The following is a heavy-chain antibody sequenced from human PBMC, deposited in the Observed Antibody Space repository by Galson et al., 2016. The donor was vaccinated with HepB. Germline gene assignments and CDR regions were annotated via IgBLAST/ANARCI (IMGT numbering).Heavy chain of an antibody. CDR3: ARPLSRRTSSGDDAFDV. Sequence: LRLSCAASGFSFASHAMHWVRQAPGRGLEWVAVIGYDGSQKYYADSVKGRFTISRDNSNNTLYLQGSSLRPDDAAVYYCARPLSRRTSSGDDAFDVWGQGTIVTVSS. CDR1: GFSFASHA. D-gene: IGHD3-10*01. CDR2: IGYDGSQK. J-gene: IGHJ3*01. V-gene: IGHV3-30-3*01.